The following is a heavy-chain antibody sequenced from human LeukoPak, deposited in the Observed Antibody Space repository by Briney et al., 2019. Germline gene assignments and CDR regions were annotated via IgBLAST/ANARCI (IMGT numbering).Heavy chain of an antibody. V-gene: IGHV4-39*07. CDR2: IYHSGNT. CDR3: ARGRPDGSGSYYKFDP. CDR1: GGSISSSSYY. Sequence: SETLSLTCTVSGGSISSSSYYWGWIRQPPGKGLEWIGNIYHSGNTYYNSSLKSRVTISVDTSKNQFSLRLTSVTAAGTAVYYCARGRPDGSGSYYKFDPWGQGTLVTVSS. J-gene: IGHJ5*02. D-gene: IGHD3-10*01.